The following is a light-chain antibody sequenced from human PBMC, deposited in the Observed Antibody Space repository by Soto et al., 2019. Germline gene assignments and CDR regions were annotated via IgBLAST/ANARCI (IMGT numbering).Light chain of an antibody. CDR1: QSVLYSSNNKNY. V-gene: IGKV4-1*01. Sequence: DIVMTQSPDSLAVSLGERATINCKSSQSVLYSSNNKNYLAWYQQKPGQPPKLLIYWASTRESGVPDRFSGSGSGTDFTLTISSRQAEDVAVYYCQHYYSTPLTFGGGTKVEI. CDR3: QHYYSTPLT. CDR2: WAS. J-gene: IGKJ4*01.